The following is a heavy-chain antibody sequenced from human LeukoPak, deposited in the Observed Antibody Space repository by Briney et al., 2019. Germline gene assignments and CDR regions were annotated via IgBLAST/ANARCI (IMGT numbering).Heavy chain of an antibody. CDR2: IYYSGST. Sequence: SETLSLTCTVSGGSISTSSYYWGWIRQPPGKGLEWIGSIYYSGSTYYNPSLKSRVTISVDTSKNQFSLKLSSVTAADTAVYYCASAVGVGTFDIWGQGTMVTVSS. D-gene: IGHD6-19*01. V-gene: IGHV4-39*01. CDR3: ASAVGVGTFDI. J-gene: IGHJ3*02. CDR1: GGSISTSSYY.